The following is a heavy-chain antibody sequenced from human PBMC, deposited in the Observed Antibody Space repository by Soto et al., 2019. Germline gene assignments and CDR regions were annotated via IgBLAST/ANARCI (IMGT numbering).Heavy chain of an antibody. Sequence: QLQLQESGSGLVKPSQTLSLTCAVSGGSISSGGYSWSWIRQPPGKGLEWIGYIYHSGSTYYNPSLQRRLTCSVDRSKNQFSLKLSSVTAADTAVYYRARNSGDYVPYFDYWGQGTLVTVSS. D-gene: IGHD4-17*01. CDR3: ARNSGDYVPYFDY. CDR1: GGSISSGGYS. CDR2: IYHSGST. J-gene: IGHJ4*02. V-gene: IGHV4-30-2*01.